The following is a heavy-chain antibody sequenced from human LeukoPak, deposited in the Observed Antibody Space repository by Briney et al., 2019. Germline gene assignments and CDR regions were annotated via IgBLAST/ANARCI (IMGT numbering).Heavy chain of an antibody. V-gene: IGHV3-13*01. J-gene: IGHJ4*02. CDR3: ARGLGDSSGYPLDY. CDR2: IGTAGDT. D-gene: IGHD3-22*01. CDR1: GFTFSSYD. Sequence: GGSQRLSCAASGFTFSSYDMHWVRQATGKGLEWVSAIGTAGDTYYPGSVKGRFTISRENAKNSLYLQMNSLRAGDTAVYYCARGLGDSSGYPLDYWGQGTLVTVSS.